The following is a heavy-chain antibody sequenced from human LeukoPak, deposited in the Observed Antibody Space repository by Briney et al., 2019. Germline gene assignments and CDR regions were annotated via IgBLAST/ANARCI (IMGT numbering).Heavy chain of an antibody. V-gene: IGHV1-69*17. CDR3: AREIVVVPAAMRYGMDV. J-gene: IGHJ6*02. D-gene: IGHD2-2*01. CDR1: GGTFTSYT. CDR2: IIPSIGIS. Sequence: GSSVNVSCTASGGTFTSYTISWVRHAPGQGHGWMGGIIPSIGISKYAQKLQGRVTITADKSTRTAYMEMSSLRYEDTVVYYCAREIVVVPAAMRYGMDVWGQGTTVTVSS.